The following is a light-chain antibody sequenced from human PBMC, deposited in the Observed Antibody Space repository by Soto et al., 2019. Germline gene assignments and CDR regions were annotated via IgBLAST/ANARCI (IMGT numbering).Light chain of an antibody. CDR3: SSYTSGSTLYV. CDR1: SSDVGSYNN. Sequence: QSVLAQPASVSGSPGQSITISCTGTSSDVGSYNNVSWYQQHPGKAPRLMVYASSNRPSGVSHRFSGSRSGNTASLTISGLQAENEADYFCSSYTSGSTLYVFGNGTKVTVL. CDR2: ASS. J-gene: IGLJ1*01. V-gene: IGLV2-14*01.